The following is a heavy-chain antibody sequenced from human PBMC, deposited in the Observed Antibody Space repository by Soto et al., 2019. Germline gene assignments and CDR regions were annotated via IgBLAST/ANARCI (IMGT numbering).Heavy chain of an antibody. Sequence: SVKVSCKASGGTFSSYAISWVRQAPGQGLEWMGGIIPIFGTANYAQKFQGRVTITADKSTSTAYMELSSLRSEDTAVYYCARDKPTVTTRYYYYGMDVWGQGTTVTVPS. CDR3: ARDKPTVTTRYYYYGMDV. CDR2: IIPIFGTA. J-gene: IGHJ6*02. CDR1: GGTFSSYA. D-gene: IGHD4-4*01. V-gene: IGHV1-69*06.